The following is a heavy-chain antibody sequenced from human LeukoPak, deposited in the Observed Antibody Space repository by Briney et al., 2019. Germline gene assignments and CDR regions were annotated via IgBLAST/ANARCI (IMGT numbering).Heavy chain of an antibody. CDR3: ARDYGLNWFDP. CDR2: ISSSGSTI. V-gene: IGHV3-48*01. D-gene: IGHD4-17*01. J-gene: IGHJ5*02. Sequence: GESLRLSCAASGFTFSTYSMNWVRQAPGEGLEWLSYISSSGSTIYYADSVKGRFTISRDNAKNSLYLQMNSLRGEDTAVYYCARDYGLNWFDPWGQGTLVTVSS. CDR1: GFTFSTYS.